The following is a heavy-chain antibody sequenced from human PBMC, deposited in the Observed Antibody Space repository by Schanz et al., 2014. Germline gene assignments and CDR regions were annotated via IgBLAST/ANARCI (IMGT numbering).Heavy chain of an antibody. D-gene: IGHD6-19*01. CDR2: ISNDGSIK. CDR3: AKLSSSGRLAGYFDY. V-gene: IGHV3-30*19. J-gene: IGHJ4*02. CDR1: GFTFSSYG. Sequence: QVQLVESGGGVVQPGRSLRLSCAASGFTFSSYGMHWVRQAPGKGLEWVALISNDGSIKYYADSVEGRFTISRDNSRNTLYLQMSSLRAEDTAIYYCAKLSSSGRLAGYFDYWGQGALVTVSS.